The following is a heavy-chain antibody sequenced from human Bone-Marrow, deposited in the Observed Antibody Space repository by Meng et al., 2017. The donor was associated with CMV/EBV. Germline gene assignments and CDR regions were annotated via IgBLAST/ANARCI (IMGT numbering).Heavy chain of an antibody. V-gene: IGHV4-38-2*02. J-gene: IGHJ4*02. CDR3: ASLKYYYDSSGYHLPGD. CDR1: GYSISSGYY. CDR2: IYHSGST. D-gene: IGHD3-22*01. Sequence: SETLSLTCTVSGYSISSGYYWGWIRQPPGKGLEWIGSIYHSGSTYYNPSLKSRATISVDTSKNQFSLKLSSVTAADTAVYYCASLKYYYDSSGYHLPGDWGQGTLVTVSS.